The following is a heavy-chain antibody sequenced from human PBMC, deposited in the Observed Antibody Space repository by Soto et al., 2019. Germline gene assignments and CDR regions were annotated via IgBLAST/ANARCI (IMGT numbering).Heavy chain of an antibody. J-gene: IGHJ5*02. V-gene: IGHV1-18*01. Sequence: ASVKVSCKASGYTFTSYGISWVRQAPGQGLEWMGWISAYNGNTNYAQKLQGRVTMTTDTSTSTAYMELRSLRSDDTAVYYCGRGGGGGGATGGGSWFDPWGQGTLVTVPQ. CDR1: GYTFTSYG. CDR2: ISAYNGNT. CDR3: GRGGGGGGATGGGSWFDP. D-gene: IGHD1-26*01.